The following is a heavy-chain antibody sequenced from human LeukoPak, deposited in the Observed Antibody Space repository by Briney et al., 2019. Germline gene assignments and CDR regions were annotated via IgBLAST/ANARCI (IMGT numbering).Heavy chain of an antibody. CDR3: VKDAPLPFDF. Sequence: GGSLRLSCAASGFTFRDFAMSWVRQAPGQGLEWVSAISCDAHSTYYADSLKGRFTISRDNSKNTLYLQMNSLRAADTATYFCVKDAPLPFDFWGQCALVIVSS. CDR2: ISCDAHST. CDR1: GFTFRDFA. J-gene: IGHJ4*02. V-gene: IGHV3-23*01.